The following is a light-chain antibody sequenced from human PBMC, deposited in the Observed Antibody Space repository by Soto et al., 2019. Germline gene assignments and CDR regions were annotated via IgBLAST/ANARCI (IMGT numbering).Light chain of an antibody. CDR2: GAS. CDR3: QHSGSSPET. V-gene: IGKV3-15*01. CDR1: QSVSSN. Sequence: EIVMTQSPATLSVSPGERATLSCRASQSVSSNLAWYQQKRGQAPRLLIYGASTRATGLPARFSGSGSGTEFTLTISSLQSEDFAVFYCQHSGSSPETFGGGTKVEIK. J-gene: IGKJ4*01.